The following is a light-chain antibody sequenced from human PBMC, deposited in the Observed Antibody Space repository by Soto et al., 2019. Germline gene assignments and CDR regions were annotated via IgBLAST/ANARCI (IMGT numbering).Light chain of an antibody. V-gene: IGLV4-69*01. CDR1: SGHSSYA. J-gene: IGLJ3*02. CDR3: QTWRTGTWV. Sequence: QPVLTQPLSASASLGASVKLTCTLNSGHSSYAIAWHQQQPEKGPRYLMNLNSDGSHDKGDGVPDRFSGSSSGAERYLTISSLQSDDEAVYYCQTWRTGTWVFGGGTKLTVL. CDR2: LNSDGSH.